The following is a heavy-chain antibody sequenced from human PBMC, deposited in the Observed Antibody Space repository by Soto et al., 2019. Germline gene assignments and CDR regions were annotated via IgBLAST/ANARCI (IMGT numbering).Heavy chain of an antibody. J-gene: IGHJ4*02. CDR3: ARAYGSGSYYTPGY. D-gene: IGHD3-10*01. CDR1: GFSFSSDS. V-gene: IGHV3-48*01. Sequence: EVQLVESGGGLVQPGGSLRLSCEAAGFSFSSDSMNWVRQAPGKGLEWVSYISSSSSTKYYADSVKGRFTISRDNAKNPLYLQMNSLRAEDTAVYYCARAYGSGSYYTPGYWGQGTLVTVSS. CDR2: ISSSSSTK.